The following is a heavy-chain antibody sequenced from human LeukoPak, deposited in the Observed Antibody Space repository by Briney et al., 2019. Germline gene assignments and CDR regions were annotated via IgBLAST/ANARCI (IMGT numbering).Heavy chain of an antibody. CDR1: GGSFSGYY. CDR2: INHSGST. J-gene: IGHJ4*02. D-gene: IGHD4-11*01. Sequence: PSETLSLTCAVYGGSFSGYYWSWIRQPPGKGLEWIGEINHSGSTNYNPSPKSRVTISVDASKNQFSLKLSSVTAADTAVYYCARHESSDSNYYPYFDYWGQGTLVTVPS. V-gene: IGHV4-34*01. CDR3: ARHESSDSNYYPYFDY.